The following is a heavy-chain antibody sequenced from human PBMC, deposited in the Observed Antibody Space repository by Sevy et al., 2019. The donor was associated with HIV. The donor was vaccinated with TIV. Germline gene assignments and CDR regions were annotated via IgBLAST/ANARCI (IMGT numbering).Heavy chain of an antibody. CDR3: AKHCSHYFDNSGYGEAFDI. CDR2: IHHSGST. D-gene: IGHD3-22*01. Sequence: SESLSLTCSVSGASISSTIYYWAWIRQSPGKGLEWFGSIHHSGSTYDNLSLKSRVTISVDTSKNQFSLKMNSVTAADTAVYYSAKHCSHYFDNSGYGEAFDIWGQGTKVTVSS. V-gene: IGHV4-39*01. CDR1: GASISSTIYY. J-gene: IGHJ3*02.